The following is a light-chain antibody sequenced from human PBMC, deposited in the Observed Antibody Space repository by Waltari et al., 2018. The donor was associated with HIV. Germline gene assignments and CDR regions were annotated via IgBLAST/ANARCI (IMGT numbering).Light chain of an antibody. V-gene: IGLV2-14*01. CDR2: DVS. Sequence: QPALTQPASVSGAPGQSITIYCTGTSSDVGDYTYVSWYQQHPGKAPKLIIYDVSNRPSGVSNRFSGSKSGNTASLTISGLQTEDEADYYCSSYTSSSTRVFGTGTKVTVL. CDR1: SSDVGDYTY. J-gene: IGLJ1*01. CDR3: SSYTSSSTRV.